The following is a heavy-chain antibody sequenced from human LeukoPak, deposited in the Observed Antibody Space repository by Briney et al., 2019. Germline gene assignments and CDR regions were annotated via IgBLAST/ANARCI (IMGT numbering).Heavy chain of an antibody. CDR2: ISSSGSV. J-gene: IGHJ4*02. V-gene: IGHV4-4*09. Sequence: SETLSLTCTVSRGSISGSIRSYYWSWLRQSPGKGLEWIGYISSSGSVNDNPSLRSRVTISVDTSKNQFFLNLSSVSAADTAVYYCARIPLGYSGAYYFDYWAQETLVTVSP. CDR3: ARIPLGYSGAYYFDY. CDR1: RGSISGSIRSYY. D-gene: IGHD5-12*01.